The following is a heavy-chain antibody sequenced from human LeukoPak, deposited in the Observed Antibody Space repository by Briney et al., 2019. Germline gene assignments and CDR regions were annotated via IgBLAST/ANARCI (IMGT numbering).Heavy chain of an antibody. D-gene: IGHD3-22*01. J-gene: IGHJ4*02. CDR1: GFTFTKYW. V-gene: IGHV3-7*01. CDR2: IKQDGSDK. CDR3: ARDGYYYDSSESDY. Sequence: GGSLRLSCAASGFTFTKYWMTWVRQAPGKGLEWVGNIKQDGSDKNYMDSVKGRFTISRDNTKNSVYLQMNSLRAEDTAVYYCARDGYYYDSSESDYWGQGTLVTVSS.